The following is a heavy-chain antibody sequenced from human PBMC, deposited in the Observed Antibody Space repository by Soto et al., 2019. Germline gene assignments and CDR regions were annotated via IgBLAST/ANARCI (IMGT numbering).Heavy chain of an antibody. Sequence: GGSLRLSCAASGFTFSSYAMSWVRQAPGKGLEWVSAISGSGGSTYYADSVKGRFTISRDNSKNTLYLQMNSLRAEDTAVYYCAKDNDFLGYCSGGSCFENYFDYRGQGTLVTVSS. J-gene: IGHJ4*02. CDR1: GFTFSSYA. D-gene: IGHD2-15*01. CDR3: AKDNDFLGYCSGGSCFENYFDY. CDR2: ISGSGGST. V-gene: IGHV3-23*01.